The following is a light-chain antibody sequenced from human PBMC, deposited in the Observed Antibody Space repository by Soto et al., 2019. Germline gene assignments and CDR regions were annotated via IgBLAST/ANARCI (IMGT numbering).Light chain of an antibody. CDR2: DAS. CDR3: QQYHSLPFT. Sequence: DIVMTQSPDSLAVSLGERATINCESSQSVLFTSNNKNYLGWYQQKPGKAPKFLIYDASYLETGVPSRFSGSGSGTDFTFTISSLQPEDIGTYYCQQYHSLPFTFGPGTTVDIK. V-gene: IGKV4-1*01. CDR1: QSVLFTSNNKNY. J-gene: IGKJ3*01.